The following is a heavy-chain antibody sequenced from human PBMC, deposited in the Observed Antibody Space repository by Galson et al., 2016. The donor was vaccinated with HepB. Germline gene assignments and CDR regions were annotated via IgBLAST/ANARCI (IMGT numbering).Heavy chain of an antibody. V-gene: IGHV2-5*02. J-gene: IGHJ4*02. CDR1: GFSLTASGMG. Sequence: PALVKPTQTLTLTCNFSGFSLTASGMGVGWIRQPPGKALEWLALIFHDDDTHYSPLLKNRLTITKDTSKNQVVLTLTDMGPVDTATYFCVFPGYAGGYYFDVWGQGTLVTVSS. D-gene: IGHD3-3*01. CDR2: IFHDDDT. CDR3: VFPGYAGGYYFDV.